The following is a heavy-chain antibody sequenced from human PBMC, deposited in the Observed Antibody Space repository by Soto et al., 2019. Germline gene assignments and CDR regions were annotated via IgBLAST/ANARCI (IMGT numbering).Heavy chain of an antibody. CDR1: GGSISNYY. CDR2: IYSSGST. D-gene: IGHD5-18*01. J-gene: IGHJ4*02. Sequence: SETLSLTCTVSGGSISNYYWNSIRQSPGKGLEWIGYIYSSGSTHYNTSLQNRVTISIDTSKNQVSLKVNSVTAADTAVYYCARDHPHSYGVYYFDYWGQGTPVTVSS. V-gene: IGHV4-59*01. CDR3: ARDHPHSYGVYYFDY.